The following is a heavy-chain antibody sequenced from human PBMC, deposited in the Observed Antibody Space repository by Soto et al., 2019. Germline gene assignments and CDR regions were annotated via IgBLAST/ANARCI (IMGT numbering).Heavy chain of an antibody. D-gene: IGHD5-12*01. CDR3: AKDLRWLDY. Sequence: GGSLRLSCAASGFTFSSYGMHWVRQAPGKGLEWVAVISYDGSNKYYADSVKGRFTISRDNSKNTLYLQMNSLRAEDTAVYYCAKDLRWLDYWGQGTLVTVSS. J-gene: IGHJ4*02. CDR2: ISYDGSNK. CDR1: GFTFSSYG. V-gene: IGHV3-30*18.